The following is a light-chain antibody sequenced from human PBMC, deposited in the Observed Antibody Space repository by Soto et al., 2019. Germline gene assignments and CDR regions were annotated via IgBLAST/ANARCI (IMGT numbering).Light chain of an antibody. CDR2: AAS. J-gene: IGKJ1*01. CDR3: QQSYSTPRT. Sequence: DIQMTQSPSSLSASVGDRVTITCRAGQSISSYLNWYQQKPGKAPKLLIYAASSLQSGVPSRFSGSGSGTHFTLTISSLQPEDSATYYCQQSYSTPRTFGQGTKVDI. CDR1: QSISSY. V-gene: IGKV1-39*01.